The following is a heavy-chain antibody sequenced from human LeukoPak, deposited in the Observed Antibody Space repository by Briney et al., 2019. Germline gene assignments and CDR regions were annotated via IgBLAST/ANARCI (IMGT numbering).Heavy chain of an antibody. Sequence: GGSLRLSCAASGFSFRNYAMSWVRQAPARGPEWVSSLRGNDETFYADSVKGRFTLSRDDSKNTLYLQMNSLRAEDTAIYYCARDRIAVAGMGAFQHWGQGTLVTVSS. J-gene: IGHJ1*01. CDR2: LRGNDET. V-gene: IGHV3-23*01. CDR3: ARDRIAVAGMGAFQH. CDR1: GFSFRNYA. D-gene: IGHD6-19*01.